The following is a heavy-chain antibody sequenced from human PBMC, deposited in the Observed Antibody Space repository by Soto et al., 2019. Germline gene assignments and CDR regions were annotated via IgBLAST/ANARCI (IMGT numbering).Heavy chain of an antibody. CDR3: ARDGSLDAFDI. D-gene: IGHD1-26*01. J-gene: IGHJ3*02. Sequence: GGSLRLSCAASGFTFSSYAMHWVRQAPGKGLEWVAVISYDGSNKYYADSVKGRFTISRDNSKNTLYLQMNSLRAEDTAVYYCARDGSLDAFDIWGQGTMVTV. CDR1: GFTFSSYA. V-gene: IGHV3-30-3*01. CDR2: ISYDGSNK.